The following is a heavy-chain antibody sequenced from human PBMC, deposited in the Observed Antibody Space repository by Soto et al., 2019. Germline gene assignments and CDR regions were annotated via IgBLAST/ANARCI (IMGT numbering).Heavy chain of an antibody. Sequence: GGSLRLSCAASGFTFSDYYMSWIRQAPGKGLEWVSYISSSGSTIYYADSVKGRFTISRDNAKNSLYLQMNSLRAEDTAVYYCARPAMDGYYYYYYMDVWGKGTTVTVSS. CDR1: GFTFSDYY. CDR3: ARPAMDGYYYYYYMDV. V-gene: IGHV3-11*01. CDR2: ISSSGSTI. J-gene: IGHJ6*03. D-gene: IGHD5-18*01.